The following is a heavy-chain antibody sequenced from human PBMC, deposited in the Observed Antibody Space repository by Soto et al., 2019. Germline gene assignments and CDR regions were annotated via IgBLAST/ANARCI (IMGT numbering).Heavy chain of an antibody. J-gene: IGHJ4*02. CDR3: ARLGGYYQAFDS. CDR2: IYYTGTT. Sequence: SETLSLTCTVSGGSIRDYYWGWIRQSPGKGLEWIGYIYYTGTTKYNPSLKSRVTISVDSSKNQFSLKLDSVAAADTAVYYCARLGGYYQAFDSWGQGTLVTVSS. V-gene: IGHV4-59*08. D-gene: IGHD3-22*01. CDR1: GGSIRDYY.